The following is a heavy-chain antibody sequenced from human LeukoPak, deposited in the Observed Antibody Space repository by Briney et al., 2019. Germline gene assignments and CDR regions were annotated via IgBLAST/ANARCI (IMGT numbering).Heavy chain of an antibody. CDR2: ISDSGGST. J-gene: IGHJ4*02. Sequence: TGGSLRLSCAASGFTFSNYAMTWVRQAPGKGLEWVSGISDSGGSTYYADSVKGRFTISRDNSKNTLYLQMNSLRAEDTAVYYCAKDGGIAVAGRQGFDYWGQGTLVTVS. V-gene: IGHV3-23*01. D-gene: IGHD6-19*01. CDR1: GFTFSNYA. CDR3: AKDGGIAVAGRQGFDY.